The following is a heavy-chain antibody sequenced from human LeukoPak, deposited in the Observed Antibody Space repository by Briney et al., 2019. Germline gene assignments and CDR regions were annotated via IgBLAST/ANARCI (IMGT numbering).Heavy chain of an antibody. CDR3: ARSSGDFWSGYYHGMDV. D-gene: IGHD3-3*01. CDR2: IYYSGST. CDR1: GGSISSYY. J-gene: IGHJ6*02. Sequence: PETLSLTCTVSGGSISSYYWSWIRQPPGKGLEWIGYIYYSGSTNYNPSLKSRVTISADTSKNQFSLKLSSVTAADTAVYYCARSSGDFWSGYYHGMDVWGQGTTVTVSS. V-gene: IGHV4-59*01.